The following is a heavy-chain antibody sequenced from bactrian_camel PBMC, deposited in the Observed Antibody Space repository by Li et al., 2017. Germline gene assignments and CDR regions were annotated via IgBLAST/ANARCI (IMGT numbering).Heavy chain of an antibody. V-gene: IGHV3S63*01. D-gene: IGHD2*01. CDR2: RRRDGSI. CDR3: AAVEGWLLPDGYEYNY. Sequence: HVQLVESGGGSVQAGGSLRISCTASGLTFDVSDMAWYRQAPGTECEKVSTRRRDGSIVYADSVKGRFTVSPDNAKNTVYLQMNSLKPDDTAMYYCAAVEGWLLPDGYEYNYWGQGTQVTV. J-gene: IGHJ4*01. CDR1: GLTFDVSD.